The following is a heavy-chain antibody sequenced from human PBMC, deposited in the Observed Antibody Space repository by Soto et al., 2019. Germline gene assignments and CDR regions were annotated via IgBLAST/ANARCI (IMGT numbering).Heavy chain of an antibody. J-gene: IGHJ3*02. Sequence: TSETLSLTCPFSGGSISSHYWSWIRQPPGQGLEWIGYIYYSGSTNYNPSLKSRVTISVDTSKSQFSLRLSSVTAADTAVYYCARLTTTVTPDAFDIWGQGTMVTVSS. D-gene: IGHD4-17*01. CDR3: ARLTTTVTPDAFDI. V-gene: IGHV4-59*08. CDR1: GGSISSHY. CDR2: IYYSGST.